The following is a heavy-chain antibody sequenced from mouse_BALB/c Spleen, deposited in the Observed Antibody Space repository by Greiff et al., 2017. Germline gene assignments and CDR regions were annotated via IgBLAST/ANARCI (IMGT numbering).Heavy chain of an antibody. CDR2: ISNGGGST. J-gene: IGHJ3*01. CDR3: ARGYYGNYVFAY. CDR1: GFTFSSYT. D-gene: IGHD2-1*01. Sequence: EVQRVESGGGLVQPGGSLKLSCAASGFTFSSYTMSWVRQTPEKRLEWVAYISNGGGSTYYPDTVKGRFTISRDNAKNTLYLQMSSLKSEDTAMYYCARGYYGNYVFAYWGEGTLVTVSA. V-gene: IGHV5-12-2*01.